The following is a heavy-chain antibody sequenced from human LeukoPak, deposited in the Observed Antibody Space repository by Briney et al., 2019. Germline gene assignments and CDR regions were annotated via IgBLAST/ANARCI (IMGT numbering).Heavy chain of an antibody. CDR3: ARERNLEIAVAGTIFDY. J-gene: IGHJ4*02. D-gene: IGHD6-19*01. Sequence: GRSLRLSCEASGLPFRSYVLNGVRQAPGKGLGGVAVIYYDGSNKYYADSVKGRFTISRDNSKNTLYLQMNSLRAEDTAVYYCARERNLEIAVAGTIFDYWGQGTLVTVSS. V-gene: IGHV3-30-3*01. CDR2: IYYDGSNK. CDR1: GLPFRSYV.